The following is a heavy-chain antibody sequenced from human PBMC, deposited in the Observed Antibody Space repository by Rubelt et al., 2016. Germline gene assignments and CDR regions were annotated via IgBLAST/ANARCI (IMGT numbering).Heavy chain of an antibody. CDR1: GYSFTSYW. V-gene: IGHV5-51*01. CDR3: ARQPDEGSYYPYYFDY. CDR2: IYPGDSDT. J-gene: IGHJ4*02. Sequence: EVQLVQSGAEVKKPGESLKISCKGSGYSFTSYWIGWVRQMPGKGLEWMGIIYPGDSDTRYSPSFQGQVTISADKSISSAYLQWSSLKASDTAMYYCARQPDEGSYYPYYFDYWGQGTLVTVSS. D-gene: IGHD3-10*01.